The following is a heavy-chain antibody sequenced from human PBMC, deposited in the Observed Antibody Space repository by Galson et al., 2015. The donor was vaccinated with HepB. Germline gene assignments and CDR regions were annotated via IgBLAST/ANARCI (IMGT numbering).Heavy chain of an antibody. CDR3: AREQVTHGAFDI. Sequence: LSLTCTVSGGSISSGDYWSWIRQPPGKGLEWIGYIYYSGSTNYNPSLKSRVTISVDTSKNQFSLKLSSVTAADTAVYYCAREQVTHGAFDIWGQGTMVTVSS. J-gene: IGHJ3*02. V-gene: IGHV4-61*08. CDR1: GGSISSGDY. D-gene: IGHD3-10*01. CDR2: IYYSGST.